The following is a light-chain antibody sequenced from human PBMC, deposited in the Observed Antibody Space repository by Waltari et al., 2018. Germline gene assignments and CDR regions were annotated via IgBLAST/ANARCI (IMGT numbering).Light chain of an antibody. J-gene: IGKJ1*01. CDR2: SAS. Sequence: AIQMTQSPSSLSASVGARVTITCRASQVIRNDLGWYQQKPGKAPKLLIYSASSLQSGVPSRFRGSGSGTDFTLTISSLQPEDVATYYCLQDYDYPWTFGQGTKVEIE. V-gene: IGKV1-6*01. CDR3: LQDYDYPWT. CDR1: QVIRND.